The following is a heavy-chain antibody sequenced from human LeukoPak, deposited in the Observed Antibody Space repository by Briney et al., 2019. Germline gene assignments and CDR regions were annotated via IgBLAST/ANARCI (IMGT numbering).Heavy chain of an antibody. CDR1: GFTFSNYW. J-gene: IGHJ4*02. CDR2: ISAGGGST. CDR3: ASGYLLTGYYRPFDY. V-gene: IGHV3-23*01. D-gene: IGHD3-9*01. Sequence: HPGGSLRPSCAASGFTFSNYWMTWVRQAPGKGLEWVSAISAGGGSTYYADSVKGRFTISRDNSKNTLRLQMNSLRAEDTAVYYCASGYLLTGYYRPFDYWGQGTLVTVSS.